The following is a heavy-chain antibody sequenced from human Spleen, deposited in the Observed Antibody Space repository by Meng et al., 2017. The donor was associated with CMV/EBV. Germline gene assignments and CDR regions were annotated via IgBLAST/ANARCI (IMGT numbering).Heavy chain of an antibody. CDR1: GFTFDDYG. CDR3: ARVRFGGSYCFDY. Sequence: GESLKISCAASGFTFDDYGMSWVRQAPGKGLEWVSGIIWDGDSTAYADSVKGRFAISRDNSKNSLYLQMISLRAEDTALYYCARVRFGGSYCFDYWVQGTLVTVSS. D-gene: IGHD1-26*01. V-gene: IGHV3-20*04. J-gene: IGHJ4*02. CDR2: IIWDGDST.